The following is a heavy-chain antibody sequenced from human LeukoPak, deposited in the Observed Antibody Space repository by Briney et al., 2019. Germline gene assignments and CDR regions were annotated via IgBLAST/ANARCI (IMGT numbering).Heavy chain of an antibody. D-gene: IGHD3-10*01. CDR2: INHMVST. CDR3: ARAARYYYGSGKTGVDY. Sequence: SETLSLTCALYGGSFSGYYGSWIRHPPGKGLEWIGEINHMVSTNYNPSLKSRVTISVDTSKNQFSLKLSSVTAADTAVYYWARAARYYYGSGKTGVDYWGQGTLVTVSS. CDR1: GGSFSGYY. V-gene: IGHV4-34*01. J-gene: IGHJ4*02.